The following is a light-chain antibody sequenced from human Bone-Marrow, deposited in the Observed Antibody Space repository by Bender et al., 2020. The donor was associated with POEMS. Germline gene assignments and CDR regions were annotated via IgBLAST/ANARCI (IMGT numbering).Light chain of an antibody. CDR3: AAWDDSLFLV. CDR2: NNN. Sequence: SLLTQPPSASGTPGQRVTISCSGGSSNIGSNAVNWYQHLPGTAPKLLIFNNNQRPSGVPDRFSGSKSGTSASLAISGLQSEDEADYYCAAWDDSLFLVFGTGTKVTV. CDR1: SSNIGSNA. J-gene: IGLJ1*01. V-gene: IGLV1-44*01.